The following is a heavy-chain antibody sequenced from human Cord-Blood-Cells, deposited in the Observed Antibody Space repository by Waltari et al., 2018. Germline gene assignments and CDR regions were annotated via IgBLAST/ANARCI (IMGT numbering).Heavy chain of an antibody. V-gene: IGHV3-30*18. CDR1: GFHFSSYG. Sequence: QVQLVESGGGVVQPGRSLRLSCAASGFHFSSYGLHWVRQAPGKGLEWVAVISSDGSNKYYADSVKGRFTISRDNSKNTLYLQMNSLRAEDTAVYYCAKTLTGEGDYWGQGTLVTVSS. CDR3: AKTLTGEGDY. J-gene: IGHJ4*02. D-gene: IGHD7-27*01. CDR2: ISSDGSNK.